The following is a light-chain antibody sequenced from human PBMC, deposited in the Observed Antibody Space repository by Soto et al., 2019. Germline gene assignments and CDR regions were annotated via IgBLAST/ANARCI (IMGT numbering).Light chain of an antibody. CDR3: SSYAGSSNV. CDR2: EVN. V-gene: IGLV2-8*01. Sequence: QSALTQPPSASGSPGQSVALSCTGTSSDVGGYNYVSWYQQHPGKAPKLMIYEVNKRPSGVPDRFSGSKSGNTASLTFSGLQAEDEADYYCSSYAGSSNVFGTGTKVTVL. CDR1: SSDVGGYNY. J-gene: IGLJ1*01.